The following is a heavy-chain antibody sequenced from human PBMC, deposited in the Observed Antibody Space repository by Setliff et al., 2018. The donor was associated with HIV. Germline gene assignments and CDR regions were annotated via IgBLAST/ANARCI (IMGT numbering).Heavy chain of an antibody. D-gene: IGHD2-15*01. CDR1: GFTFSSYG. J-gene: IGHJ4*02. Sequence: GGSLRLSCAASGFTFSSYGMHWVRQAPGKGLEWVAVIWYDGSNKYYADSVKGRFTISRDNSKNTLYLQMNSLRAEDTALYYCAKGGGSCCFDNWGQGTLVTVSS. V-gene: IGHV3-33*08. CDR3: AKGGGSCCFDN. CDR2: IWYDGSNK.